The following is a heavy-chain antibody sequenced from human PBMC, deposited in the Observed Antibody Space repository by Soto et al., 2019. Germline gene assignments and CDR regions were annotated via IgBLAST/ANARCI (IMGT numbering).Heavy chain of an antibody. Sequence: PSETLSLTCTVSGGSISSSSYYWGWIRQPPGKGLEWIGSIYYSGSTYYNPSLKSRVTISVDTSKNQFSLKLSSVTAADTAVYYCARHNKGGYEEEVDYWGQGTLVTVSS. CDR1: GGSISSSSYY. V-gene: IGHV4-39*01. J-gene: IGHJ4*02. CDR2: IYYSGST. CDR3: ARHNKGGYEEEVDY. D-gene: IGHD5-12*01.